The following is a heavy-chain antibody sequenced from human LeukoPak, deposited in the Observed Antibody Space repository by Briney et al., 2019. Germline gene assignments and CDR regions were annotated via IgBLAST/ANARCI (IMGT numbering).Heavy chain of an antibody. Sequence: SETLSLTCAVYGGSFSGYYWSWIRQPPGKGLEWVGEINDSGSTNYNPSLKWSVPISVATSKNKFSLKLSSVTAADTAVYYCARGTPKYFDWLSNWFDPWGQGTLVTVSS. CDR3: ARGTPKYFDWLSNWFDP. D-gene: IGHD3-9*01. CDR1: GGSFSGYY. CDR2: INDSGST. J-gene: IGHJ5*02. V-gene: IGHV4-34*01.